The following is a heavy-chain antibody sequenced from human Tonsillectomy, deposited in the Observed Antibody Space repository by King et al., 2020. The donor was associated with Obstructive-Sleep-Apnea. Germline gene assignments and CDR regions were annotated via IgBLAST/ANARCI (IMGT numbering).Heavy chain of an antibody. Sequence: VQLMESGGGVVQPGRSLRLSCAASGFTFSSYAMHWVRQAPGKGLEWVAVIWYDVSKEYYADSVKGRFTVSRDNSKNTLYLQMNSLRPEDTAVYYCSAWIITFFDYWGQGSLVTVSS. D-gene: IGHD3-16*01. CDR3: SAWIITFFDY. CDR1: GFTFSSYA. V-gene: IGHV3-33*01. J-gene: IGHJ4*02. CDR2: IWYDVSKE.